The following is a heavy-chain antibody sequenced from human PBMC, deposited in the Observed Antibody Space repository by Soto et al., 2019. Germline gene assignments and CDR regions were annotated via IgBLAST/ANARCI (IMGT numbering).Heavy chain of an antibody. J-gene: IGHJ6*02. V-gene: IGHV4-31*03. CDR2: IYYSGST. Sequence: QVQLQESGPGLVKPSQTLSLTCTFSGGSISSGGYYWSWIRQHPGKGLEWIGYIYYSGSTYYNPSRKSRVTISVDTSKNQFSLKLSSVTAADTAVYYCARDFKEEYSGAALYGMDVWGQGTTVTVS. CDR3: ARDFKEEYSGAALYGMDV. CDR1: GGSISSGGYY. D-gene: IGHD2-8*02.